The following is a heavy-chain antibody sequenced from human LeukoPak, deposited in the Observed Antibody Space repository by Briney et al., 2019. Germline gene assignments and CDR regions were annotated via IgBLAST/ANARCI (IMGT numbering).Heavy chain of an antibody. CDR1: GFTFNRRG. V-gene: IGHV3-48*04. Sequence: GGSLRLSCAASGFTFNRRGMHWVRQAPGKGLEWVSYISSSSSTIYYADSVKGRFTITRDNAKNSLYLQMNSLRAEDTAVYYCARVWYWGQGTLVTVSS. J-gene: IGHJ4*02. D-gene: IGHD2-21*01. CDR2: ISSSSSTI. CDR3: ARVWY.